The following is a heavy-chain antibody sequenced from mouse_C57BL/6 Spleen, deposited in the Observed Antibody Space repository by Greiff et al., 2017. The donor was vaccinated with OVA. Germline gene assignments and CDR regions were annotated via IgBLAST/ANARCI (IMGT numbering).Heavy chain of an antibody. J-gene: IGHJ4*01. CDR1: GYTFTSYW. CDR3: ARCPPTGTDAMDY. D-gene: IGHD4-1*02. CDR2: IDPSDSYT. V-gene: IGHV1-69*01. Sequence: QVQLQQPGAELVMPGASVKLSCKASGYTFTSYWMHWVKQRPGQGLEWIGEIDPSDSYTNYNQKFKGKSTLTVDKSSSTAYMQLSSLTSEDSAVYYCARCPPTGTDAMDYRGQGTSVTVSS.